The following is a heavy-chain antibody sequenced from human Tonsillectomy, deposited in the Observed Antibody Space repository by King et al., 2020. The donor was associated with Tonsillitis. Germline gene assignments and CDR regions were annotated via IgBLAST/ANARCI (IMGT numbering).Heavy chain of an antibody. Sequence: VQLVESGGGLVKPGGSLRLSCAASGFTFSNAWMSWVRQAPGKGLEWVGRIKSKTDGGTTDYAAPVKGRFTISRDDSKNTLYLQMNSLKTEETAVYYCYTDKLPGRGSNKTDYYHLHGKGGWGQGNQVNLS. V-gene: IGHV3-15*01. CDR1: GFTFSNAW. D-gene: IGHD3-16*01. J-gene: IGHJ4*03. CDR3: YTDKLPGRGSNKTDYYHLHGKGG. CDR2: IKSKTDGGTT.